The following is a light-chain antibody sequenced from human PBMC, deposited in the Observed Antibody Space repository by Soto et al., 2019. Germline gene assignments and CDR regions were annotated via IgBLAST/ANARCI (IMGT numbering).Light chain of an antibody. CDR1: QGISSH. CDR2: ASS. CDR3: QQLNSYPRT. Sequence: DIQLTQSPSFLSASVGDRVTITCRASQGISSHLAWYQQKPGKAPKLLSYASSTLQSGVPSRFSGSGSGTEFTLTISSLQPEDFSTYYCQQLNSYPRTFGQGTKLEIK. J-gene: IGKJ2*01. V-gene: IGKV1-9*01.